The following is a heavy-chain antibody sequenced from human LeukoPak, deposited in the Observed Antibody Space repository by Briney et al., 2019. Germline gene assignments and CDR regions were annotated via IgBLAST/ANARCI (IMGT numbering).Heavy chain of an antibody. D-gene: IGHD4-17*01. CDR3: AKEVTTRSSYYYMDV. Sequence: GGSLRLSCAASGFTFSSYEMNWVRQAPGQGLEWVSYISSSGSTIYYADSVKGRFTISRDNAKNSLYLQMNSLRAEDTALYYCAKEVTTRSSYYYMDVWGKGTTVTVSS. CDR2: ISSSGSTI. CDR1: GFTFSSYE. J-gene: IGHJ6*03. V-gene: IGHV3-48*03.